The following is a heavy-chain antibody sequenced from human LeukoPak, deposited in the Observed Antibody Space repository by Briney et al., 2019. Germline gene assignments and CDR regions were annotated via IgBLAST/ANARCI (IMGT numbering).Heavy chain of an antibody. J-gene: IGHJ4*02. CDR3: SRENGAFSPFGY. V-gene: IGHV4-4*02. CDR1: GGSITSTSW. Sequence: SGTLSLTSGVSGGSITSTSWWSWVRQPPGQGLEWIGEISLSGLTNYNPSLKSRVTMALDKSKNHLSLNLTSVTAADTAVYYCSRENGAFSPFGYWGQGTLVTVPS. D-gene: IGHD2-8*01. CDR2: ISLSGLT.